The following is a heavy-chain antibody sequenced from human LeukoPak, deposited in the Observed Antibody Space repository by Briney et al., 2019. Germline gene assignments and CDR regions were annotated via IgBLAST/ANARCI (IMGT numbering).Heavy chain of an antibody. D-gene: IGHD3-22*01. CDR2: INPNSGGT. CDR1: GYTFSDYY. CDR3: ASLYDSSGYYPNHDAFDI. V-gene: IGHV1-2*02. J-gene: IGHJ3*02. Sequence: ASVKVSCKASGYTFSDYYIHWVRQTPGQGLEWMGWINPNSGGTNYPQKFQGRVTMTRDTSISTAYMELSRLRSDDTAVYYCASLYDSSGYYPNHDAFDIWGQGTMVTVSS.